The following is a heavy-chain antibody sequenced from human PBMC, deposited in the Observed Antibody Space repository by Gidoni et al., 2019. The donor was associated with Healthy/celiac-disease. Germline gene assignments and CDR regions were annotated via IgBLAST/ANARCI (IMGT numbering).Heavy chain of an antibody. D-gene: IGHD6-13*01. CDR3: ARPERAAADPYWYFDL. J-gene: IGHJ2*01. CDR1: GGSTSSSSYY. V-gene: IGHV4-39*01. CDR2: IYYSGST. Sequence: QLQLQESRPGLVKPSETLSLTCTVSGGSTSSSSYYWGWIRQPPGKGLEWIGSIYYSGSTYYNPSLKSRVTISVDTSKSQFSLKLSSVTAADTAVYYCARPERAAADPYWYFDLWGRGTLVTVSS.